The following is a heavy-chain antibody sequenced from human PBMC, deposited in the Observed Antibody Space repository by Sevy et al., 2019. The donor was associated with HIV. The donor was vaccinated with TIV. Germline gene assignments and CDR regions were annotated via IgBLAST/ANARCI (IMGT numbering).Heavy chain of an antibody. CDR2: IYSGDNT. V-gene: IGHV3-66*02. CDR3: ARHRIVAAGSYFDY. CDR1: GITVSSNY. Sequence: GGSLRLSCAASGITVSSNYMSWVRQAPGKGLEWVSFIYSGDNTYYTDSVKGRFTISRDNSKNTLYLQMNSLRAEDTAVYYCARHRIVAAGSYFDYWGQGTLATVSS. D-gene: IGHD6-13*01. J-gene: IGHJ4*02.